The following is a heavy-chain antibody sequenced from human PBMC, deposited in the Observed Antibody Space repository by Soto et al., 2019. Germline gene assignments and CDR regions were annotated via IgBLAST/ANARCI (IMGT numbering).Heavy chain of an antibody. CDR3: AKVYHSGYYDY. Sequence: QVQLVQSGAEVKKPGASVNVSCRASGYTFTNYAMHWVRQAPGQRLEWMGWINTRNGITKFSQKFQGRVTMSRDTSASTAYMELSGLRSEDTALYYCAKVYHSGYYDYWGQGTLVTVSS. J-gene: IGHJ4*02. V-gene: IGHV1-3*04. D-gene: IGHD1-26*01. CDR1: GYTFTNYA. CDR2: INTRNGIT.